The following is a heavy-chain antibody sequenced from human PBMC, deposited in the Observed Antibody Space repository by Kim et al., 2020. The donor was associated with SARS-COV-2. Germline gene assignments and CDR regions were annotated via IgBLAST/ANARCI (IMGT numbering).Heavy chain of an antibody. V-gene: IGHV4-61*01. Sequence: SETLSLTCTVSGGSVSSGSYYWSWIRQPPGKGLEWIGYIYYSGSTNYNPSLKSRVTISVDTSKNQFSLKLSSVTAADTAVYYCARERRSSWYPGFDPWGQGTLVTVSS. J-gene: IGHJ5*02. CDR1: GGSVSSGSYY. D-gene: IGHD6-13*01. CDR2: IYYSGST. CDR3: ARERRSSWYPGFDP.